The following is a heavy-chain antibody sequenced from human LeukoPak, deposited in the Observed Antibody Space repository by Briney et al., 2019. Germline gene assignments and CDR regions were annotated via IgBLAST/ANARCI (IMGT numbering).Heavy chain of an antibody. CDR2: IKNDGSRA. D-gene: IGHD5/OR15-5a*01. J-gene: IGHJ4*02. CDR1: EFSFSSYW. Sequence: GGSLRLSCAASEFSFSSYWMHWVRQSAGKGLVWMSRIKNDGSRASYADSVKCRFTISRDNAQNTLFLQLNSLRAEDTAVYYCVREHVLAEYFDYWGQGALVTVSS. V-gene: IGHV3-74*01. CDR3: VREHVLAEYFDY.